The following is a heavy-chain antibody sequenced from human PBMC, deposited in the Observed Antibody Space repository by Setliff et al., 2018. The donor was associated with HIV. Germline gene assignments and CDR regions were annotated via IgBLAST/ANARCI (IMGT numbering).Heavy chain of an antibody. D-gene: IGHD3-22*01. J-gene: IGHJ3*02. V-gene: IGHV3-23*01. Sequence: GGSLRLSCAASGFMFSSYAMSWVRQAPGKGLEWVSTISGSGGSTYYADSVKGRFTISRDNSKNTLYLQMNSLRAEDTAVYYCSRHYDSSGLEIAFDIWGQGTMVTVSS. CDR3: SRHYDSSGLEIAFDI. CDR1: GFMFSSYA. CDR2: ISGSGGST.